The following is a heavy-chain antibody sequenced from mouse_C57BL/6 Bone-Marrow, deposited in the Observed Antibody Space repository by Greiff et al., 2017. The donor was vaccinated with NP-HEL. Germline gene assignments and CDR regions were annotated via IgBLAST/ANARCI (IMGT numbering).Heavy chain of an antibody. Sequence: VQLQQPGAELVKPGASVKMSCKASGYTFTSYWITWVKQRPGPGLEWIGDIYPGSGSTNYNEKFKSKATLTVDTSSSTAYMQLSSLTSEDSAVYYCARRMVTPPFYAMDYWGQGTSVTVSS. D-gene: IGHD2-10*02. CDR1: GYTFTSYW. CDR3: ARRMVTPPFYAMDY. CDR2: IYPGSGST. J-gene: IGHJ4*01. V-gene: IGHV1-55*01.